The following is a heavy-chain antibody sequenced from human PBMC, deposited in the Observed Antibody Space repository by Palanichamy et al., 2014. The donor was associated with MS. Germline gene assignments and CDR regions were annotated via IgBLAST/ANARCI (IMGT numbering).Heavy chain of an antibody. D-gene: IGHD3-10*01. CDR3: ARDTGDAFDV. J-gene: IGHJ3*01. Sequence: NYAQKFQGRVTITADESTSTAYMELSSLRSEDTAVYYCARDTGDAFDVWGQGTMVTVSS. V-gene: IGHV1-69*01.